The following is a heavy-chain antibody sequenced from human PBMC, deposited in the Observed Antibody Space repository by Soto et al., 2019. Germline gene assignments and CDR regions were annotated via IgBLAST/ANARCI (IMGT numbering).Heavy chain of an antibody. CDR2: IYYSGST. CDR3: ARVYFWSGFSHYFDY. D-gene: IGHD3-3*01. CDR1: GGPISSAAYY. Sequence: SETLSLTFTVSGGPISSAAYYWSWIRQHPGKGLEWIGYIYYSGSTNYNPSLKSRVTISVDTSKNQFSLKLSSVTAADTAVYYCARVYFWSGFSHYFDYWGQGTLVTSPQ. J-gene: IGHJ4*02. V-gene: IGHV4-61*08.